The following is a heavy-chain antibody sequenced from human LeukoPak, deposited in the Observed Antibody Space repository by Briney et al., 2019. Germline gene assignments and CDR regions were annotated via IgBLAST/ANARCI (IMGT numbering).Heavy chain of an antibody. Sequence: GGSLRLSCAASGFTFSSYWMHWVRQAPGKGLVWVSRINSDGSSTSYADSVKGRFTISRDNAKNTLYLQMNSLRAEDTAVYYCASRGSYYYGTDVWGQGTTVTVSS. CDR3: ASRGSYYYGTDV. J-gene: IGHJ6*02. V-gene: IGHV3-74*01. CDR1: GFTFSSYW. D-gene: IGHD3-10*01. CDR2: INSDGSST.